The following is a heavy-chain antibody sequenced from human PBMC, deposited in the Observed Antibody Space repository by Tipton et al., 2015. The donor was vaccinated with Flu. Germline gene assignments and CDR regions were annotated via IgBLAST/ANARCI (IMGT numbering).Heavy chain of an antibody. J-gene: IGHJ6*02. V-gene: IGHV4-59*08. Sequence: TLSLTCAVYGGSFSGHYWSWIRQPPGKGLEWIGYIYYSGSTNYNPSLKSRVTISVDTSKNQFSLKLSSVTAADTAVYYCARDSAAHYGMDVWGQGTTVTVSS. D-gene: IGHD6-13*01. CDR1: GGSFSGHY. CDR3: ARDSAAHYGMDV. CDR2: IYYSGST.